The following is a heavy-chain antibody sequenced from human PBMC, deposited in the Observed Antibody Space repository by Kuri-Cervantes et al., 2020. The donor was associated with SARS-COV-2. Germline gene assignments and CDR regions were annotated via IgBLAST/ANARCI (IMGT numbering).Heavy chain of an antibody. V-gene: IGHV3-30-3*01. Sequence: GGSLRLSCAASGFTFSGSALHWVRQAPGKGLEWVAVISYDGSNKYYADSVKGRFTISRDNSKNTLYLQMNSLRAEDTAMYYCARDLSGRAVAGAGAFDIWGQGTMVTVSS. D-gene: IGHD6-19*01. CDR3: ARDLSGRAVAGAGAFDI. J-gene: IGHJ3*02. CDR2: ISYDGSNK. CDR1: GFTFSGSA.